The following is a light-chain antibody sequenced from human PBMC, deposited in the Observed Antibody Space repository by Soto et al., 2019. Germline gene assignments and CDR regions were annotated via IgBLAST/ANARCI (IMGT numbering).Light chain of an antibody. CDR1: NSDVGGYNY. CDR3: SSYTSSNTVMV. Sequence: QSVLTQPASVSGSPGQSITISYTGTNSDVGGYNYVSWYQQHPGKAPKLMIYDVNNRPSGVSNRFSGSKSGNTASLTISGLQAEDEADYYCSSYTSSNTVMVFGGGTKLTVL. CDR2: DVN. V-gene: IGLV2-14*01. J-gene: IGLJ2*01.